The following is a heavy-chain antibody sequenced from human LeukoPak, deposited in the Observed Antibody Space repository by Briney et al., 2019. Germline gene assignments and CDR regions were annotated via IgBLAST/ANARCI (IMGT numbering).Heavy chain of an antibody. J-gene: IGHJ4*02. CDR1: GGSISSGGYY. Sequence: SQTLSLTCTVSGGSISSGGYYWSWIRQHPGKGLEWIGYIYYSVSTYYNPSLKSRVTISVDTSKNQFSLKLSSVTAADTAVYYCARDRDGPTGYSYGVDYWGQGTLVTVSS. D-gene: IGHD5-18*01. CDR2: IYYSVST. CDR3: ARDRDGPTGYSYGVDY. V-gene: IGHV4-31*03.